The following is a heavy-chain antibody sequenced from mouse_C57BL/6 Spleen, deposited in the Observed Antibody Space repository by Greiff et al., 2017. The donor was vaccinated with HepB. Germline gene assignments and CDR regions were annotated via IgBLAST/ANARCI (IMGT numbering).Heavy chain of an antibody. D-gene: IGHD1-2*01. CDR3: AREGITPYYFDY. CDR2: ISYDGSN. Sequence: EVKLMESGPCLVKPSQSLSLTCSVTGYSITSGYYWNWIRQFPGNKLEWMGYISYDGSNNYNPSLKNRISITRDTSKNQFFLKLNSVTTEDTATYYCAREGITPYYFDYWGQGTTLTVSS. V-gene: IGHV3-6*01. J-gene: IGHJ2*01. CDR1: GYSITSGYY.